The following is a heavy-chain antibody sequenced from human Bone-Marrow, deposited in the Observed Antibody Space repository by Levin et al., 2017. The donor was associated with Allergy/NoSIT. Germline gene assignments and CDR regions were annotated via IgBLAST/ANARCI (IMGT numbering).Heavy chain of an antibody. CDR2: ISSDGKST. J-gene: IGHJ4*02. D-gene: IGHD3-10*01. CDR1: GFTFSNYA. V-gene: IGHV3-30*03. CDR3: VRAQSLVRGVIDY. Sequence: GGSLRLSCAASGFTFSNYAIHWVRQAPGKGLEWVAFISSDGKSTYFPDSVKGRFTISRDNSVNTLYLQMNSLRAEDTAVYYCVRAQSLVRGVIDYWGQGILVTVSS.